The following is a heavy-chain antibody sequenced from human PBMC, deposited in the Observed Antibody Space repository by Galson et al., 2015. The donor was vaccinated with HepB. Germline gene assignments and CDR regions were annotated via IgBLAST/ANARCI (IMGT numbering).Heavy chain of an antibody. Sequence: ETLSLTCAVYGGSFSGYYWSWIRQPPGKGLEWIGEINHSGSTNYNPSLKSRVTISVDTSKNQFSLKLSSVTAADTAVYYCARVGGVVMYAFDIWGQGTMVTVSS. J-gene: IGHJ3*02. CDR3: ARVGGVVMYAFDI. V-gene: IGHV4-34*01. D-gene: IGHD3-3*01. CDR1: GGSFSGYY. CDR2: INHSGST.